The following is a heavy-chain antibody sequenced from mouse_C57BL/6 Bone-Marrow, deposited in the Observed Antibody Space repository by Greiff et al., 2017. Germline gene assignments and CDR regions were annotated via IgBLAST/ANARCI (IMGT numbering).Heavy chain of an antibody. CDR1: GYTFTSYW. Sequence: VQLQQSGAELAKPGASVKLSCKASGYTFTSYWMHWVKQRPGQGLEWIGYINPSSGYTKYNQKFQDKATLTADKSSSTAYMQLSSLTYEDSAVYYCARNYYGSSHYFDYWGQGTTLTVSS. D-gene: IGHD1-1*01. J-gene: IGHJ2*01. V-gene: IGHV1-7*01. CDR3: ARNYYGSSHYFDY. CDR2: INPSSGYT.